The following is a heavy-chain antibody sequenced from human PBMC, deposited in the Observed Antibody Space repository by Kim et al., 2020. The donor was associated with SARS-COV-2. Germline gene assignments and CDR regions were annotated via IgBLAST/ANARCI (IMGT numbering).Heavy chain of an antibody. V-gene: IGHV7-4-1*02. J-gene: IGHJ4*02. CDR3: ARDYYDILTGYHTLIDY. CDR1: GYTFTSYA. Sequence: ASVKVSCKASGYTFTSYAMNWVRQAPGQGLEWMGWINTNTGNPTYAQGFTGRFVFSLDTSVSTAYLQISSLKAEDTAVYYCARDYYDILTGYHTLIDYWGQGTLVTVSS. D-gene: IGHD3-9*01. CDR2: INTNTGNP.